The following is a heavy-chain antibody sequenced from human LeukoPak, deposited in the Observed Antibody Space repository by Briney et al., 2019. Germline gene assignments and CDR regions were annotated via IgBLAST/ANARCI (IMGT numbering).Heavy chain of an antibody. V-gene: IGHV3-30*02. CDR2: IRYDGSNK. J-gene: IGHJ6*03. CDR3: AKARDYYYYMDV. Sequence: GGSLRLSCAASGFTFSSYGMHWVRQAPGKGLEWVAFIRYDGSNKYYADSVKGRFTISRDNSKNTLYLQMNSLRAEDTAVYYCAKARDYYYYMDVWGKGTTVTVSS. CDR1: GFTFSSYG.